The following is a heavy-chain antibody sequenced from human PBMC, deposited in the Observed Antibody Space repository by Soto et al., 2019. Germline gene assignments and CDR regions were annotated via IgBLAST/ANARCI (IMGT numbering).Heavy chain of an antibody. CDR1: GGSLSAYY. CDR3: ALAPAAHILH. D-gene: IGHD2-2*01. J-gene: IGHJ1*01. CDR2: INPSGTT. Sequence: QVQLQQWGAGLLKPSETLSLTCAVYGGSLSAYYWSWIRQPPGKGLEWIGEINPSGTTNYNPSLKSRVTTSVTTSTNQFSLKLSSVTAADTAVYHCALAPAAHILHWGQGTLVTVSS. V-gene: IGHV4-34*01.